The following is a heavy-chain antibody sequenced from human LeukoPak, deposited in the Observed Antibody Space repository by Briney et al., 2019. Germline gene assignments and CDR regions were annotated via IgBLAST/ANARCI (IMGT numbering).Heavy chain of an antibody. V-gene: IGHV1-18*01. Sequence: ASVKVSCKASGYTFTSYGISWVRQAPGQGLEWMGWISAYNGNTNYAQKLQGRVTMTTDTSTSTAYIELRSLRSDDTAVYYCAREWELLYYFDYWGQGTLVTVSS. CDR2: ISAYNGNT. J-gene: IGHJ4*02. D-gene: IGHD1-26*01. CDR1: GYTFTSYG. CDR3: AREWELLYYFDY.